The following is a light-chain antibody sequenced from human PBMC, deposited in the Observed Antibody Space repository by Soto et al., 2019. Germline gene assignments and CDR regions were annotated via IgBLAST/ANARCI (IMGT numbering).Light chain of an antibody. CDR2: ESN. CDR3: CSYAGSDTPYV. V-gene: IGLV2-23*01. CDR1: SSDVGSYNL. J-gene: IGLJ1*01. Sequence: QSALTQPASVSGSPGQSITISCTGTSSDVGSYNLVSWYQQHPGKAPKLMIFESNKRPSGVSNRFSGSKSGNAASLTISGLQAEDEADYYCCSYAGSDTPYVFGTGTRSPS.